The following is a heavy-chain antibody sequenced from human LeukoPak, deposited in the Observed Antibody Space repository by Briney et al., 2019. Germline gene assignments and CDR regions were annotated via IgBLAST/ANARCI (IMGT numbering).Heavy chain of an antibody. V-gene: IGHV1-24*01. CDR3: ASEPEYYGLGSPFHY. J-gene: IGHJ4*02. CDR2: FDPEDGQT. CDR1: GSTLPQLS. Sequence: ASVKVSCHVYGSTLPQLSMHWVRQAPDKGLEWMGGFDPEDGQTIYAQKFQGRVTMTEDPSTHTAYMELSSLRSEDTAVYYCASEPEYYGLGSPFHYWGQGTLVTVSS. D-gene: IGHD3-10*01.